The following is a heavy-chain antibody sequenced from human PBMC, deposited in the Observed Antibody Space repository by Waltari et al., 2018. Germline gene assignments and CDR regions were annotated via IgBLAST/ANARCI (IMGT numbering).Heavy chain of an antibody. CDR3: ARDLMYYYGSGSYFRYGMDV. CDR2: IWYDGSNK. J-gene: IGHJ6*02. D-gene: IGHD3-10*01. V-gene: IGHV3-33*01. Sequence: QVQLVESGGGVVQPGRSLRLSCAASGFTFSSYGMHWVLQAPGQGLEWVAVIWYDGSNKYYADSVKGRFTISRDNSKNTLYLQMNSLRAEDTAVYYCARDLMYYYGSGSYFRYGMDVWGQGTTVTVSS. CDR1: GFTFSSYG.